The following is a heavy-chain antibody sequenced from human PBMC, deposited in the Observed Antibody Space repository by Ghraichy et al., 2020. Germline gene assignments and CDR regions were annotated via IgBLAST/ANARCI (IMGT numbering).Heavy chain of an antibody. Sequence: GGSLRLSCAASGFTFSSYAMHWVRQAPGKGLEWVAVISYDGSKKYYADSVKGRFTISRGNSKNTLYLQMNSLRVEDTAVYYCARGGSIAVVNYWGQGTLVTVSS. J-gene: IGHJ4*02. CDR2: ISYDGSKK. CDR3: ARGGSIAVVNY. V-gene: IGHV3-30-3*01. CDR1: GFTFSSYA. D-gene: IGHD6-19*01.